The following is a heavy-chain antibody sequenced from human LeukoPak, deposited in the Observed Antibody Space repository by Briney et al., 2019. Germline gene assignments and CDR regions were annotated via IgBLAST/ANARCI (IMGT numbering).Heavy chain of an antibody. V-gene: IGHV4-34*01. Sequence: SETLSLTCAVYGGSFSGYYWSCIRQPPRKGLEGIGEITDVGSTSYNPSLKSRVTISLDTSKNQFSLKLSSVTAAATAVHFCARRRCNYYYYYLDVWGNGTTVTVSS. CDR3: ARRRCNYYYYYLDV. D-gene: IGHD2-8*01. CDR1: GGSFSGYY. CDR2: ITDVGST. J-gene: IGHJ6*03.